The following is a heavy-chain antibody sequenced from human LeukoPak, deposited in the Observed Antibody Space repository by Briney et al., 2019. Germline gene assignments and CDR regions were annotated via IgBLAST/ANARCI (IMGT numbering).Heavy chain of an antibody. CDR2: MNPNSGNT. CDR1: GYTLTGYY. J-gene: IGHJ4*02. D-gene: IGHD3-22*01. CDR3: ARPSRYDSSGYYYFDY. Sequence: ASVKVSCKASGYTLTGYYMHWVRQAPGQGLEWMGWMNPNSGNTGYAQKFQGRVTMTRNTSISTAYMELSSLRSGDTAVYYCARPSRYDSSGYYYFDYWGQGTLVTVSS. V-gene: IGHV1-8*02.